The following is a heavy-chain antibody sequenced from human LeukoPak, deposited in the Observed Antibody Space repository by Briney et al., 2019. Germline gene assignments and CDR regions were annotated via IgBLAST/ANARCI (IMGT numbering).Heavy chain of an antibody. V-gene: IGHV3-74*01. D-gene: IGHD5-18*01. CDR3: ARGGGYSYGLIDY. CDR2: TNSDGSSI. J-gene: IGHJ4*02. CDR1: GFTFSSYL. Sequence: GGSLRLSCAASGFTFSSYLMHWVRQAPGKGLVWVSRTNSDGSSISYADSVKGRFTISRDNAKNTLYLQMNSLRAEDTAVYYCARGGGYSYGLIDYWGQGTLVTVSS.